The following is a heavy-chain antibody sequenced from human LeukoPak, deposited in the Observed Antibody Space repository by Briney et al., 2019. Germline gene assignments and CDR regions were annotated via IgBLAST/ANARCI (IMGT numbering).Heavy chain of an antibody. D-gene: IGHD5-12*01. CDR2: IYYSGST. J-gene: IGHJ5*02. CDR1: GASVSTYS. V-gene: IGHV4-59*02. Sequence: SETLSLTCTVSGASVSTYSWSWIWQPPGKGLEWIGYIYYSGSTNYNPSLNSRVTISVDTSKNQFSLNLTSFTSADPAVYYSAPFQGYSGYNPRGGWFDPWGQGTLVTVSS. CDR3: APFQGYSGYNPRGGWFDP.